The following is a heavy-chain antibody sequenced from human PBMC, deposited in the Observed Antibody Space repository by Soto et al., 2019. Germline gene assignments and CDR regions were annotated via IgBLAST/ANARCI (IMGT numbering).Heavy chain of an antibody. CDR1: GFTFSLYP. CDR3: ARYSTLPEGGRALRWFDP. D-gene: IGHD2-15*01. CDR2: IAAESGGI. Sequence: PGGSLRLSCAASGFTFSLYPMTWVRQAPGKGLEWVSVIAAESGGIQYADSVKGRFTISRDNSQNTLYLQMNSLRAEDTAVYYCARYSTLPEGGRALRWFDPWGQGTLVTVSS. J-gene: IGHJ5*02. V-gene: IGHV3-23*01.